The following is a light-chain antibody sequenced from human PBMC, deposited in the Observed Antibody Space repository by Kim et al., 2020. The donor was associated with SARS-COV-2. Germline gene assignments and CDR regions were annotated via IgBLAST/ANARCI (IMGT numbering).Light chain of an antibody. V-gene: IGLV3-19*01. Sequence: SSEVTQDPAVSVALGQTVRITCQGDSLRSYYASWYQQKPGQAPVLVIYGKNNRPSGIPDRFSGSSSGNTASLTITGAQAEDEADYYCNSRDSSGNHPVFGGGTQLTVL. CDR1: SLRSYY. J-gene: IGLJ2*01. CDR3: NSRDSSGNHPV. CDR2: GKN.